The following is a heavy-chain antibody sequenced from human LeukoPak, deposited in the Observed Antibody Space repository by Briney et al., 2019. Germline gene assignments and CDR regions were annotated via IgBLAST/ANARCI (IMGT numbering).Heavy chain of an antibody. CDR2: IWYDGSNK. V-gene: IGHV3-33*01. J-gene: IGHJ4*02. D-gene: IGHD6-6*01. CDR3: ARIEGGQLVPGDY. CDR1: GFTFSSYG. Sequence: GGSLRLSCAASGFTFSSYGMHWVRQAPGKGLEWVAVIWYDGSNKYYADSVKGRFTISRDNSKNTLYLQMNSLRAEDTAVYYCARIEGGQLVPGDYWGQGTLVTVSS.